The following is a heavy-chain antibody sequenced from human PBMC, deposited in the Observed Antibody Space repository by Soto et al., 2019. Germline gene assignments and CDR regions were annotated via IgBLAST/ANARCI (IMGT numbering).Heavy chain of an antibody. D-gene: IGHD3-3*02. CDR3: AKALAQTYYYGMDV. Sequence: SGGSLRLSCAASGFTFSSYAMSWVRQAPGKGLEWVSAISGSGGSTYYADSVKGRFTISRDNSKNTLYLQMNSLRAEDTAVYYCAKALAQTYYYGMDVWGQGTTVTVSS. J-gene: IGHJ6*02. V-gene: IGHV3-23*01. CDR2: ISGSGGST. CDR1: GFTFSSYA.